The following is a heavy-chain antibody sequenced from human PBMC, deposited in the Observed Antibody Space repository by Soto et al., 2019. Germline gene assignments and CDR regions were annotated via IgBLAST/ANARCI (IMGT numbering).Heavy chain of an antibody. V-gene: IGHV3-23*01. CDR2: ISGSGGST. CDR1: GFTFSSYA. D-gene: IGHD3-9*01. Sequence: GGSLRLSCAASGFTFSSYAMSWVRQAPGKGLEWVSAISGSGGSTYYADSVKGRFTISRDNSKNTLYLQMNSLRAEDTAVYYCAKAGQLTYYDILTGYSLQNGMDVWGQGTTVTVSS. CDR3: AKAGQLTYYDILTGYSLQNGMDV. J-gene: IGHJ6*02.